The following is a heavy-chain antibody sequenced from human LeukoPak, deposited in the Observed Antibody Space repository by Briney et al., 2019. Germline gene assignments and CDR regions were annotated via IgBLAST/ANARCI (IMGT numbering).Heavy chain of an antibody. CDR3: ARGEGSSLSYYMDV. Sequence: PSETLSLTCTVSGTSISSYFWSWIRQPPGKGLEWIGYIYSSGATSYNPSLRSRVTMSMDTSKNQFSLKLSSVTAADTAVFYCARGEGSSLSYYMDVWGKGTTVTVSS. CDR2: IYSSGAT. CDR1: GTSISSYF. D-gene: IGHD3-10*01. V-gene: IGHV4-4*09. J-gene: IGHJ6*03.